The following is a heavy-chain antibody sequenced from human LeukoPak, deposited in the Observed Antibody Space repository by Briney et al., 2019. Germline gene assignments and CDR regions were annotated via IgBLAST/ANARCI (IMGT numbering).Heavy chain of an antibody. CDR2: ISGSGDNT. V-gene: IGHV3-23*01. CDR3: AKGSYYDSSGSFYFDY. CDR1: GFTFSSYA. Sequence: GSLRISCAASGFTFSSYAMSWVRQAPGKGLEWVSGISGSGDNTYYADSVKGRFTISRDNSKNTLYVQVNSLGTEDTAAYYCAKGSYYDSSGSFYFDYWGQGTLVTVSS. D-gene: IGHD3-22*01. J-gene: IGHJ4*02.